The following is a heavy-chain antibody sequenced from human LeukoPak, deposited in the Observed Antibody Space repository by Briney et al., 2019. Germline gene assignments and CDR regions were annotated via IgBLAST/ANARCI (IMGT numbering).Heavy chain of an antibody. CDR1: GGSFSGYY. V-gene: IGHV4-34*01. J-gene: IGHJ4*02. D-gene: IGHD6-19*01. Sequence: PSETLSLTCAVYGGSFSGYYWSWIRQPPGKGREWIGEINHSGSTNYNPSLKSRVTISVDTSKNQFSLKLSSVTAADTAVYYCARTWYSSGRRPYDYWGQGTLVTVSS. CDR2: INHSGST. CDR3: ARTWYSSGRRPYDY.